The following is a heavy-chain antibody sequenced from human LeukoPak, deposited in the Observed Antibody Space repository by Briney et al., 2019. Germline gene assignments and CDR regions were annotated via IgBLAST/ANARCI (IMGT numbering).Heavy chain of an antibody. J-gene: IGHJ4*02. Sequence: GASVKVSCKASGYTFTGYYMHWVRQAPGQGLEWMGWINPNSGGTNYAQKFQGRVTMTRDTSISTAYMELSRLRSDDTAVYYCASLGYCSSTSCYWVDYWGQGTLVTVSS. D-gene: IGHD2-2*01. CDR2: INPNSGGT. V-gene: IGHV1-2*02. CDR3: ASLGYCSSTSCYWVDY. CDR1: GYTFTGYY.